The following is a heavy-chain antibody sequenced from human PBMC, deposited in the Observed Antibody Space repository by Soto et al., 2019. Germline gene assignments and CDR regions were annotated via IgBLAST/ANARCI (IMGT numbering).Heavy chain of an antibody. J-gene: IGHJ6*02. CDR1: GFTFSSYS. D-gene: IGHD3-22*01. Sequence: EVQLVESGGGLVQPGGSLRLSCAASGFTFSSYSMNWVRQAPGKGLEWGSYISSSSSTIYYADSVKGRFTISRDNAKNSLYLQMNSLRAEDTAVYYCASLYYYDSRGYYYGMDVWGQGTTVTVSS. CDR2: ISSSSSTI. CDR3: ASLYYYDSRGYYYGMDV. V-gene: IGHV3-48*01.